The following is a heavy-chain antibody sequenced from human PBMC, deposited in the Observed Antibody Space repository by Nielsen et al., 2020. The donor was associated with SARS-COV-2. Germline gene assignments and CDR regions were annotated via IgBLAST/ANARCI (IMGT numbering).Heavy chain of an antibody. D-gene: IGHD6-6*01. CDR1: GYTFTSYG. CDR2: ISAYNGNT. V-gene: IGHV1-18*04. CDR3: ARADKQLVQYYYYYYMDV. J-gene: IGHJ6*03. Sequence: ASEKVSCKASGYTFTSYGISWVRQAPGQGPEWMGWISAYNGNTNYAQKLQGRVTMTTDTSTSTAYMELRSLRSDDTAVYYCARADKQLVQYYYYYYMDVWGKGTTVTVSS.